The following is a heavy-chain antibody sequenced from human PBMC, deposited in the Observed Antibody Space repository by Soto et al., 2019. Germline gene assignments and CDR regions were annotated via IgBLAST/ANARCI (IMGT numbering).Heavy chain of an antibody. J-gene: IGHJ5*02. D-gene: IGHD3-3*01. CDR2: IKQDGSEK. CDR1: GFTFSSYW. CDR3: AREGTRFLEWLYWFDH. V-gene: IGHV3-7*01. Sequence: EVQLVESGGGLVQPGGSLRLSCAASGFTFSSYWMSWVRQAPGKGLEWLANIKQDGSEKYYVDSVKGRFTISRDNAKNSLYLQMNSLRAEDTAVYYCAREGTRFLEWLYWFDHWGQGTLVTVSS.